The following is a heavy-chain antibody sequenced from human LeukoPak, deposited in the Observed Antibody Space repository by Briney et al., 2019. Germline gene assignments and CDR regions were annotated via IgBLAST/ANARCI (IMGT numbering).Heavy chain of an antibody. J-gene: IGHJ6*03. CDR3: ARGLRGVIHYYYYMDV. Sequence: PGGSLRLSCAASGFTFSSYAMSWIRQPPGKGLEWIGEINHSGSTNYNPSLKSRVTISVDTSKNQFSLKLSSVTAADTAVYYCARGLRGVIHYYYYMDVWGKGTTVTVSS. D-gene: IGHD3-10*01. V-gene: IGHV4-34*01. CDR2: INHSGST. CDR1: GFTFSSYA.